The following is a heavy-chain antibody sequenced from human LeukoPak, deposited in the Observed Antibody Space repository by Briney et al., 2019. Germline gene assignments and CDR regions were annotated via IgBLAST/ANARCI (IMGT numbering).Heavy chain of an antibody. CDR1: GGSFSGHY. V-gene: IGHV4-34*01. CDR3: ARFHYYDSSGYYTRYNWFDP. D-gene: IGHD3-22*01. Sequence: SETLSLTCAVYGGSFSGHYWSWIRQPPGKGLEWIGEINHSGSTNYNPSLKSRVTISVDTSKNQFSLKLSSVTAADTAVYYCARFHYYDSSGYYTRYNWFDPWGQGTLVTVSS. CDR2: INHSGST. J-gene: IGHJ5*02.